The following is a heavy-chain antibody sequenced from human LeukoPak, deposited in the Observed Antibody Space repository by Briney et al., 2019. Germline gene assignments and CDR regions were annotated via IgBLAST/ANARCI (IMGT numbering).Heavy chain of an antibody. CDR1: GDSVSSNSVT. CDR3: ARRLTQYDCFDP. Sequence: SQTLSLTCAISGDSVSSNSVTWNWIRQSPSRGLEWLGRTYYRSTWYNDYAVSVRGRITVNPDTSKNQSSLHLNSVTPEDTAVYYCARRLTQYDCFDPWGQGVLVTVSS. V-gene: IGHV6-1*01. CDR2: TYYRSTWYN. J-gene: IGHJ5*02. D-gene: IGHD2-2*01.